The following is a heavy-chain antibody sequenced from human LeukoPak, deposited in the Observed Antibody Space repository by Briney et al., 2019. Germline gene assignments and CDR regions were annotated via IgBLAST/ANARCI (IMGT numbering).Heavy chain of an antibody. CDR2: ISSSSSYI. V-gene: IGHV3-21*01. Sequence: GGSLRHSFAASGFTFSSYSMNWVRQAPGKGLEWVSSISSSSSYIYYADSVKGRFTISRDNAKNSLYLQMHSLRAEDTAVYYCARSSPHCSSTSCYNDALDILRKGTMVTVSS. CDR1: GFTFSSYS. J-gene: IGHJ3*02. CDR3: ARSSPHCSSTSCYNDALDI. D-gene: IGHD2-2*02.